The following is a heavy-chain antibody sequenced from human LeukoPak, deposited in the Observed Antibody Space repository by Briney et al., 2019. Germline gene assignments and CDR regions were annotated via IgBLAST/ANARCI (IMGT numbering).Heavy chain of an antibody. V-gene: IGHV1-18*01. D-gene: IGHD5-12*01. CDR1: GYTFTSYG. Sequence: ASVKVSCKASGYTFTSYGISWVQQAPGQGLEWMGWISAYNGNTNYAQKLQGRVTMTTDTSTSTAYMELRSLRSDDTAVYYCARDQRDGRGYSGYDPVLDYWGQGTLVTVSS. CDR2: ISAYNGNT. J-gene: IGHJ4*02. CDR3: ARDQRDGRGYSGYDPVLDY.